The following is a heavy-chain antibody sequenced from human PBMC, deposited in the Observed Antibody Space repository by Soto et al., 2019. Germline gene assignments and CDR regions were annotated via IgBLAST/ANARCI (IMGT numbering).Heavy chain of an antibody. Sequence: GESLKISCKGSGYSFAGYWITWVRQKPGKGLEWMGRIDPSDSQTYYSPSFRGHATISATKSITTVFLQWSSLRVSDTAMYYCARQIYDSDTGPNFQYYFDSWGQGTPVTVSS. J-gene: IGHJ4*02. CDR3: ARQIYDSDTGPNFQYYFDS. CDR2: IDPSDSQT. D-gene: IGHD3-22*01. CDR1: GYSFAGYW. V-gene: IGHV5-10-1*01.